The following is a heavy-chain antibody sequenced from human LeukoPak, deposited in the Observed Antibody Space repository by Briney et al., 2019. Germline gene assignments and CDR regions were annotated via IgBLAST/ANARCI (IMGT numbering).Heavy chain of an antibody. V-gene: IGHV3-23*01. J-gene: IGHJ5*02. CDR2: ISRNGAHP. CDR3: AKERGYYDSSGYSGWFDP. Sequence: GGSLRLSCAATGFTFSNYAMSWVRQAPGKGLEWVSVISRNGAHPYYIDSVRDRFTVSRDNSKNIMYLQMNSLRAEDTALYYCAKERGYYDSSGYSGWFDPWGQGTLVTVSS. D-gene: IGHD3-22*01. CDR1: GFTFSNYA.